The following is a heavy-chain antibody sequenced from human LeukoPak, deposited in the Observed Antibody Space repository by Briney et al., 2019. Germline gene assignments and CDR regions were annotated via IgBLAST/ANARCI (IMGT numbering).Heavy chain of an antibody. J-gene: IGHJ4*02. CDR1: GYTFTSYG. Sequence: ASVKVSCKASGYTFTSYGISWVRQAPGQGLEWMGWISAYNGNTNYAQKPQGRVTMTTDTSTSTAYMELRSLRSDDTAVYYCARDPYGEGEPDYWGQGTLVTVSS. CDR3: ARDPYGEGEPDY. CDR2: ISAYNGNT. V-gene: IGHV1-18*04. D-gene: IGHD4-17*01.